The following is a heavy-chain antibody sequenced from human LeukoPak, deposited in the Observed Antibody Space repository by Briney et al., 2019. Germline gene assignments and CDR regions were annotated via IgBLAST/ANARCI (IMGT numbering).Heavy chain of an antibody. CDR3: ARAKPKNMVRGLIMRRESRYYFDY. CDR1: GFTFSSYG. CDR2: ISGSGGST. J-gene: IGHJ4*02. D-gene: IGHD3-10*01. V-gene: IGHV3-23*01. Sequence: GGSLRLSCAASGFTFSSYGMSWVRQAPGRGLEWVSAISGSGGSTYYADSVKGRFTISRDNSKSTLYIQMNSLRAEDTAVYYCARAKPKNMVRGLIMRRESRYYFDYWGQGTLVTVSS.